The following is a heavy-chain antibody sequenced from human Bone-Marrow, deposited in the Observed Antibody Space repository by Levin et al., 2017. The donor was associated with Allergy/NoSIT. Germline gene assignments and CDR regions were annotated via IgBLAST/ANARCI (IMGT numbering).Heavy chain of an antibody. V-gene: IGHV4-59*01. CDR1: GGSISSYY. D-gene: IGHD6-19*01. J-gene: IGHJ4*02. CDR2: IYYIGST. Sequence: PGGSLRLSCTVSGGSISSYYWSWIRQPPGKGLEWIGYIYYIGSTNYNPSLKSRVTLSVDTSKNQFSLKLSSVTAADTAVYYCARDWGSGGYGTDYWGQGTLVTVSS. CDR3: ARDWGSGGYGTDY.